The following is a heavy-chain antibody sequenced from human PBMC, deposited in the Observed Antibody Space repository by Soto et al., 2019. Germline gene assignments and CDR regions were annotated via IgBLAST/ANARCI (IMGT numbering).Heavy chain of an antibody. V-gene: IGHV1-69*13. D-gene: IGHD6-19*01. CDR2: IIPIFGTA. Sequence: SVTVSCKASGGTFSSYAISWVRQAPGQGLEWMGGIIPIFGTANYAQKFQGRVTITADESTSTAYMELSSLRSDDTAVYYCARISSASSGWLPDYWGQGTLVTVSS. CDR3: ARISSASSGWLPDY. CDR1: GGTFSSYA. J-gene: IGHJ4*02.